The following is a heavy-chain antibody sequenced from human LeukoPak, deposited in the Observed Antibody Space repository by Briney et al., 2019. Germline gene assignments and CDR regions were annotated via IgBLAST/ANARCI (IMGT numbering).Heavy chain of an antibody. CDR2: INPNSGGT. CDR3: ASSGGGYSYGYPFHYYYYMDV. J-gene: IGHJ6*03. D-gene: IGHD5-18*01. Sequence: ASVTVSCKASGYTFTGYYMHWVRQAPGQGLEWMGWINPNSGGTNYAQKFQGRVTMTRDTSISTAYMELSRLRSDDTAVYYCASSGGGYSYGYPFHYYYYMDVWGKGTTVTISS. V-gene: IGHV1-2*02. CDR1: GYTFTGYY.